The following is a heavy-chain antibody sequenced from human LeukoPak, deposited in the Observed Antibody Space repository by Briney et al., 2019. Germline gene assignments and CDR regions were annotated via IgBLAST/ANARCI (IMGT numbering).Heavy chain of an antibody. CDR1: GGSISSSSYY. J-gene: IGHJ5*02. CDR3: ARERSSSTSLGVFDP. Sequence: SETLSLTCTVSGGSISSSSYYWGWIRQPPGKGLEWIGSIYYSGSTNYNPSLKSRVTISVDTSKNQFSLKLSSVTAADTAVYYCARERSSSTSLGVFDPWGQGTLVTVSS. D-gene: IGHD2-2*01. V-gene: IGHV4-39*07. CDR2: IYYSGST.